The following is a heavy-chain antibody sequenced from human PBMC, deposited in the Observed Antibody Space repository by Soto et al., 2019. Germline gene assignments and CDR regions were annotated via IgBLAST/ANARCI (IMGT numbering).Heavy chain of an antibody. CDR2: ITSDGSDT. Sequence: EVQLVESGGGLVQPGGSLRLSCAASGFTFSSYWMHWVRQAPGRGLVWVSRITSDGSDTTYADSVKGRFTISRDNAKITLLLQLNSLRAEDTAVYYCARDKVPFYGPGSFAYWGQGTLVTVSS. CDR1: GFTFSSYW. D-gene: IGHD3-10*01. V-gene: IGHV3-74*01. CDR3: ARDKVPFYGPGSFAY. J-gene: IGHJ4*02.